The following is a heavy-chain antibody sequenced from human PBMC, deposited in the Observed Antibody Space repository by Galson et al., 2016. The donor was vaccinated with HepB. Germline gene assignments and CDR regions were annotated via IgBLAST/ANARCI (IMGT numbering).Heavy chain of an antibody. V-gene: IGHV3-53*01. CDR2: IYTDDNT. CDR1: GLNVTTNY. D-gene: IGHD3-10*01. CDR3: ARSAMTRGAPLGYFDY. J-gene: IGHJ4*02. Sequence: SLRLSCAASGLNVTTNYMAWVRQAPGKGLKWVSVIYTDDNTYFAASVKGRFTIPRDPSKKTVHLHMGSLKGEDTAVYYCARSAMTRGAPLGYFDYWGQGILVTVSS.